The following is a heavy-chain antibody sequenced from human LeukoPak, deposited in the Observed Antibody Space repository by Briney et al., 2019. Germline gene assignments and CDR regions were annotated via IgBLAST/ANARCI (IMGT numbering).Heavy chain of an antibody. CDR3: ARDMTTVRYWYFDL. CDR2: SSSSGTYI. Sequence: GGSLRLSCAASGFTFSTYSMNWVRQASGKGLEWVSSSSSSGTYIYYADSVKGRFTISRDNAKNSLYLQMNSLRAEDTAVYYCARDMTTVRYWYFDLWGRGTLVTVSS. D-gene: IGHD4-17*01. V-gene: IGHV3-21*01. J-gene: IGHJ2*01. CDR1: GFTFSTYS.